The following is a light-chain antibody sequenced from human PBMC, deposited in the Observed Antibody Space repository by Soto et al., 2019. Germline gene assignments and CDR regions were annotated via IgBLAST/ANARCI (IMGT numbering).Light chain of an antibody. CDR1: QSVSSN. J-gene: IGKJ1*01. CDR3: QQYNNWPEWT. V-gene: IGKV3-15*01. CDR2: GAS. Sequence: EIVMTQSPATLSVSPGERATLSCRASQSVSSNLAWYQQKPGQAPRLLIYGASTRATGIPAKFSGSGSGTELLLTISSLQSEDFAVYYCQQYNNWPEWTFGQGTKVEIK.